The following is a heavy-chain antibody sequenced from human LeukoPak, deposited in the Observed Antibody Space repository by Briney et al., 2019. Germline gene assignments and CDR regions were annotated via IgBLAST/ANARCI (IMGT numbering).Heavy chain of an antibody. J-gene: IGHJ4*02. CDR2: ISGSGGST. CDR3: AKQHTVVVTATHDY. V-gene: IGHV3-23*01. Sequence: HPGGSLRLSCAASGFTFSSYAMSWVRQAPGKGLEWVSAISGSGGSTYYADSVKGRFTISRDNSKNTLYLQMNSLRAEDTAVYYCAKQHTVVVTATHDYWGQGTLVTVSS. CDR1: GFTFSSYA. D-gene: IGHD2-21*02.